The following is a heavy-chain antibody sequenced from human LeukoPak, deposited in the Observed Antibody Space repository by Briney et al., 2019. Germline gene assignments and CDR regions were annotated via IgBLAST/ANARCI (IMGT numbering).Heavy chain of an antibody. CDR3: ARGSSSLDY. V-gene: IGHV3-21*01. D-gene: IGHD6-13*01. CDR2: ISTGSNYI. J-gene: IGHJ4*02. CDR1: GFTFSGYS. Sequence: GGSLRLSCAASGFTFSGYSMNWVRQAPGKGLEWVSSISTGSNYIYYADSVKGRFTISRDNAKNSLYLQMNSLRAEDTAVYYCARGSSSLDYRGQGTLVTVSS.